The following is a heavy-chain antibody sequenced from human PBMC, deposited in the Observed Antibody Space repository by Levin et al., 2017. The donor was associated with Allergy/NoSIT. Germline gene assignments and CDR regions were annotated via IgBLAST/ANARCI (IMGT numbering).Heavy chain of an antibody. D-gene: IGHD4-23*01. J-gene: IGHJ6*02. CDR2: IKSKTDGGTT. CDR1: GFTFSNAW. Sequence: TGGSLRLSCAASGFTFSNAWMSWVRQAPGKGLEWVGRIKSKTDGGTTDYAAPVKGRFTISRDESKNTLYLQMNSLKTEDTAVYYCTTDPRWSYYYSGMDVWGQGTTVTVSS. CDR3: TTDPRWSYYYSGMDV. V-gene: IGHV3-15*01.